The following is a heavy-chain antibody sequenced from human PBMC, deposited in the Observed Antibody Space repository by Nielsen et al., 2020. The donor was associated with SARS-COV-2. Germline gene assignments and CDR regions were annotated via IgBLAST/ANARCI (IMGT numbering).Heavy chain of an antibody. V-gene: IGHV1-2*06. CDR3: ARGPIAAAGLIYYYGMDV. CDR1: GYTFTYRY. Sequence: ASVKVSCKASGYTFTYRYLHWVRQAPGQGLEWMGRINPNTGDKNYAQKFQGRVTMTRDTSTSTVYMELSSLRSEDTAVYYCARGPIAAAGLIYYYGMDVWGQGTTVTVSS. J-gene: IGHJ6*02. CDR2: INPNTGDK. D-gene: IGHD6-13*01.